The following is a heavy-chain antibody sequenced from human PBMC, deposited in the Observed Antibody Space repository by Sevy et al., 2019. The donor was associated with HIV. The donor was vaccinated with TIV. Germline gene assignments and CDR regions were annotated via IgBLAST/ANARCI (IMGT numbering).Heavy chain of an antibody. J-gene: IGHJ4*02. CDR3: ARLGVYCSSTSCYFDY. D-gene: IGHD2-2*01. CDR2: IYYSGST. V-gene: IGHV4-59*01. Sequence: SETLSLTCTVSGGSISSYYWGWIRQPPGKGLEWIGYIYYSGSTNYNPSLKSRVTISVDTSKNQFSLKLSSVTAADTAVYYCARLGVYCSSTSCYFDYWGQGTLVTVSS. CDR1: GGSISSYY.